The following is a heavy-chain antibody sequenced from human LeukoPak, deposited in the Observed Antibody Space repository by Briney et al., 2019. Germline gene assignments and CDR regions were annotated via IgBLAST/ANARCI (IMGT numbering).Heavy chain of an antibody. CDR1: RYTFTGYY. CDR2: INPNSGGT. Sequence: ASVKVSCKASRYTFTGYYMHWVRQAPGQGLEWMGWINPNSGGTNYAQKLQGRVTMTTDTSTSTAYMELRSLRSDDTAVYYCARELTDMGGDGWFDPWGQGTLVTVSS. CDR3: ARELTDMGGDGWFDP. D-gene: IGHD1-20*01. J-gene: IGHJ5*02. V-gene: IGHV1-2*02.